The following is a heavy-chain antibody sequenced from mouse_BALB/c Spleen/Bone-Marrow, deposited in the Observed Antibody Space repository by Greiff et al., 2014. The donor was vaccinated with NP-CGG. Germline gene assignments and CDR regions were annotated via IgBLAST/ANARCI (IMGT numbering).Heavy chain of an antibody. V-gene: IGHV1-4*01. J-gene: IGHJ1*01. D-gene: IGHD2-14*01. CDR2: INPSSSYT. CDR3: ARYRYDWYFDV. Sequence: QVQLQQSGAELARPGASVKMSCKASGYTFTSYTMHWVKQRPGQGLEWIGYINPSSSYTNYNQKFKDKATLTADKSSSTAYMQLSSLTSEDSAVYYCARYRYDWYFDVWGAGTTVTVSS. CDR1: GYTFTSYT.